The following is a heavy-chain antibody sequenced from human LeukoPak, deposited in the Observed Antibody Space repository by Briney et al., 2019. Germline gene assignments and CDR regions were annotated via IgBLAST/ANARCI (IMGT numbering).Heavy chain of an antibody. CDR1: GFTFSSYW. V-gene: IGHV3-7*01. Sequence: GGSLRLSCAASGFTFSSYWMTWVRQAPGKGLEWVASIKQDGSEKYCVYSVKGRFTISRDNAKNSLYLLMNSLRAEDTAVYYCARDAYNWNIDVFDIWGQGTMVTVSS. CDR2: IKQDGSEK. CDR3: ARDAYNWNIDVFDI. J-gene: IGHJ3*02. D-gene: IGHD1/OR15-1a*01.